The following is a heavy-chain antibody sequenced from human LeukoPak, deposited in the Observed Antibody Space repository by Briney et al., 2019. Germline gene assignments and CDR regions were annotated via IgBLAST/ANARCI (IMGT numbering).Heavy chain of an antibody. Sequence: GRSLRLSCAASGFTFSSYAMHWVRQAPPKGLERVAVISYDGSNKYYADSVKSRFTISSDNSKNTLYLQMNSLRAEDTAVYYCSRQGSSGYVQFDYWGQGTLVTVSA. CDR3: SRQGSSGYVQFDY. CDR1: GFTFSSYA. CDR2: ISYDGSNK. D-gene: IGHD5-12*01. V-gene: IGHV3-30*04. J-gene: IGHJ4*02.